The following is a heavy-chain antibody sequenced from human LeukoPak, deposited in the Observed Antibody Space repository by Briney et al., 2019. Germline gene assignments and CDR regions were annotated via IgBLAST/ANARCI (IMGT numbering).Heavy chain of an antibody. CDR3: ARDASGYSPADY. Sequence: ASVKVSCKASGYTFTSYAMHWVCQAPGQRLEWMGWINAGNGNTKYSQKFQGRVTITRDTSASTAYMELSSLRSEDTAVYYCARDASGYSPADYWGQGNLVTVSS. V-gene: IGHV1-3*01. CDR1: GYTFTSYA. J-gene: IGHJ4*02. CDR2: INAGNGNT. D-gene: IGHD5-12*01.